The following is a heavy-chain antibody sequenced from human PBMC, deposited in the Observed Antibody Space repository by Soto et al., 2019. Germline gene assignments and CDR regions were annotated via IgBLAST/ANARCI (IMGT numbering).Heavy chain of an antibody. CDR2: ISNTGSTI. D-gene: IGHD4-17*01. V-gene: IGHV3-48*01. J-gene: IGHJ4*02. CDR1: GFTFTTYS. CDR3: ARGTMTAVSKTDS. Sequence: EVQLVESGGGLLQPGGSLRLSCAASGFTFTTYSMNWVRLAPGKGLEWLSYISNTGSTIYYADSVKGRFTISRDNAKNSLYLQMSGLRVEDTAVYYCARGTMTAVSKTDSWGQGALVTVSS.